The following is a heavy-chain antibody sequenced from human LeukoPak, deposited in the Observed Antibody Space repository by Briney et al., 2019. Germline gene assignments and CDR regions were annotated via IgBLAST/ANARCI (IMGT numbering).Heavy chain of an antibody. CDR2: IIPSFGTA. Sequence: SVKVSCKASGGTFSSYAISWVRQAPGQGLEWMGRIIPSFGTANYAQKFQGRVTITTDESTSTAYIELSSLRSEDTAVHYCARDSYYDSSGYYPYYFDYWGQGTLVTVSS. CDR3: ARDSYYDSSGYYPYYFDY. V-gene: IGHV1-69*05. CDR1: GGTFSSYA. J-gene: IGHJ4*02. D-gene: IGHD3-22*01.